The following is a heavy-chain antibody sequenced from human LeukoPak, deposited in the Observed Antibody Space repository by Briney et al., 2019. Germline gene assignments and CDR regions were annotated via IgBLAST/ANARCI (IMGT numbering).Heavy chain of an antibody. J-gene: IGHJ3*01. D-gene: IGHD3-22*01. Sequence: SETLSLTCTVSGDSVRSDTYYWSWIRQPPGKGLEWIGFVYYSGRTNYNASLKSRVTMSVDTSKNQFSLKLRSVTAADTAVYYCVREAATDYYDSSGYYRQTEVFDAWGQGTMVTVSS. V-gene: IGHV4-61*01. CDR1: GDSVRSDTYY. CDR2: VYYSGRT. CDR3: VREAATDYYDSSGYYRQTEVFDA.